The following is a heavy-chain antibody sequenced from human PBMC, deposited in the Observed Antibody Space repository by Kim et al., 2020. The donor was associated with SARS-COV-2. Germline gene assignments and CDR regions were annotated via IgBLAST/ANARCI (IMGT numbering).Heavy chain of an antibody. CDR2: IYSGGST. V-gene: IGHV3-53*01. J-gene: IGHJ6*02. CDR3: ASDYYDSSGYLGMDV. Sequence: GGSLRLSCAASGFTVSSNYMSWVRQAPGKGLEWVSVIYSGGSTYYADSVKGRFTISRDNSKNTLYLQMNSLRAEDTAVYYCASDYYDSSGYLGMDVWGQGTTVTVSS. CDR1: GFTVSSNY. D-gene: IGHD3-22*01.